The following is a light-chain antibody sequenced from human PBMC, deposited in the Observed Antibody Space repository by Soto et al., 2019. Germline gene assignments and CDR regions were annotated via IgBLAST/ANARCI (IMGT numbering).Light chain of an antibody. Sequence: QSVLTQPPSVSGAPGQRVTISCTGSSSNIGAGSDVHWYQQLPGTAPKLLIYGNTNRPSGVPDRFSGSKSDTSASLAITGLQAEDEADYYCSSYTNSNTRVFGTGTKVTVL. CDR1: SSNIGAGSD. CDR2: GNT. V-gene: IGLV1-40*01. CDR3: SSYTNSNTRV. J-gene: IGLJ1*01.